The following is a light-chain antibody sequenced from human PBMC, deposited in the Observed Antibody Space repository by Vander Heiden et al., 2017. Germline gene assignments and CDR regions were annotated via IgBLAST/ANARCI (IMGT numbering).Light chain of an antibody. J-gene: IGLJ2*01. CDR3: QAWDSSTAV. CDR2: QDS. V-gene: IGLV3-1*01. CDR1: KLGDKY. Sequence: SYELTQPPSVSVSPGPTASITCSGDKLGDKYACWYQQKPGQSPVLVIYQDSKRPSGIPERFSGSNSRNTATLTISGTQAMDEADYYCQAWDSSTAVFGGGTKL.